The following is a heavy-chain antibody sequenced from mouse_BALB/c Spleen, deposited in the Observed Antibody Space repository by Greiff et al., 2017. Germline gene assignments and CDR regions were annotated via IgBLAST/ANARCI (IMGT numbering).Heavy chain of an antibody. V-gene: IGHV5-6-3*01. CDR1: GFTFSSYG. D-gene: IGHD2-3*01. CDR3: AREGVYDGYLYWYFDV. CDR2: INSNGGST. Sequence: EVQLQESGGGLVQPGGSLKLSCAASGFTFSSYGMSWVRQTPDKRLELVATINSNGGSTYYPDSVKGRFTISRDNAKNTLYLQMSSLKSEDTAMYYCAREGVYDGYLYWYFDVWGAGTTVTVSS. J-gene: IGHJ1*01.